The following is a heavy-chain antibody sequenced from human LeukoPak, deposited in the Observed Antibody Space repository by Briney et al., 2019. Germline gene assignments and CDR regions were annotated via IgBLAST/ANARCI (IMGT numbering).Heavy chain of an antibody. V-gene: IGHV7-4-1*02. CDR1: GYTFTNYG. Sequence: ASVKVSCKAFGYTFTNYGISWVRQAPGQGLEWMGWINTNTGNPTYAQGFTGRFVFSLDTSVSTAYLQISSLKAEDTAVYYCASPRGYYYYYMDVRGKGTTVTVSS. CDR3: ASPRGYYYYYMDV. J-gene: IGHJ6*03. CDR2: INTNTGNP.